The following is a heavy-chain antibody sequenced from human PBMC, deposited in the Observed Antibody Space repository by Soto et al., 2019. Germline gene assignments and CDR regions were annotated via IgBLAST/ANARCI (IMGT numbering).Heavy chain of an antibody. CDR2: IYATGTT. CDR1: GASTSGFY. CDR3: VRDGTKTLRDCFDP. J-gene: IGHJ5*02. V-gene: IGHV4-4*07. D-gene: IGHD1-1*01. Sequence: SETLSLTCTLSGASTSGFYWSWIRKSARKGLEWIGRIYATGTTDYNPSLRSRVMMSVDTSKNQFSRKLRSVTAADTAVYYCVRDGTKTLRDCFDPWGQGSSVTVSS.